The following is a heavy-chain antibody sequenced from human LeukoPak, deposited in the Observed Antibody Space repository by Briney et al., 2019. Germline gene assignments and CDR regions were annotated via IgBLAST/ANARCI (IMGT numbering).Heavy chain of an antibody. Sequence: GGTLTLSCAASGFTFSSYSMNWVRQPPGKGLEWVSSISSSISYIYCADSVKGRFTISRDNAKNSLYLQMNSLRAEDTAVYYCAREQWGYCSGGSCYGGNFDYCGQGTLVTVSS. CDR3: AREQWGYCSGGSCYGGNFDY. V-gene: IGHV3-21*01. CDR2: ISSSISYI. D-gene: IGHD2-15*01. J-gene: IGHJ4*02. CDR1: GFTFSSYS.